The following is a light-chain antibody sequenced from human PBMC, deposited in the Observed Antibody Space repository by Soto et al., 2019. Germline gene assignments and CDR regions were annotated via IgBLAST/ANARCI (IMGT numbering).Light chain of an antibody. CDR3: SSFAGTNSFV. Sequence: SVLTQPPSASGSPGQSVTISCTGTTSDIGAYNYVSWYQQRPGKAPKLIIYEVTRRPSGVPDRIFGSKSYTTASLTVSGLQAEDEADYYCSSFAGTNSFVFGTGTKVTVL. V-gene: IGLV2-8*01. CDR1: TSDIGAYNY. CDR2: EVT. J-gene: IGLJ1*01.